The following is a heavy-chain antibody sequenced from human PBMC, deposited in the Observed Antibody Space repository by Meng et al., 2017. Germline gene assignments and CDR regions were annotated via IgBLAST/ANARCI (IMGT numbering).Heavy chain of an antibody. D-gene: IGHD6-13*01. J-gene: IGHJ6*02. CDR3: ARDGIGVAAAANYYYGMDV. CDR2: IYYSGST. Sequence: SETLSLTCTVSGGSISSYYWSWIRQPPGKGLEWIGYIYYSGSTNYNPSLKSRVTISVDTSKNQFSLKLSSVTAADTAVYYCARDGIGVAAAANYYYGMDVWGQGTMVTVSS. CDR1: GGSISSYY. V-gene: IGHV4-59*01.